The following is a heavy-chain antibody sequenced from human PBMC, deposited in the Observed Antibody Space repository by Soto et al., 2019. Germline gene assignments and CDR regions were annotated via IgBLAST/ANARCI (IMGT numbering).Heavy chain of an antibody. Sequence: GASVKVSCKASGGTFSSYAISWVRQAPGQGLEWMGGIIPIFGTANYAQKLQGRVTMTTDTSTTTAYMELRSLRSDDTAVYYCARDRPTSSIRARDYYYAMDVWGQGTTVTVSS. CDR3: ARDRPTSSIRARDYYYAMDV. CDR1: GGTFSSYA. CDR2: IIPIFGTA. V-gene: IGHV1-69*05. D-gene: IGHD6-6*01. J-gene: IGHJ6*02.